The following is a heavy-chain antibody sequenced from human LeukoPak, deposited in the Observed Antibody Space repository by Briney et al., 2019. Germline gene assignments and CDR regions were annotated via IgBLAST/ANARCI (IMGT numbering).Heavy chain of an antibody. CDR3: AREGLGSGRGGDFDL. V-gene: IGHV4-38-2*02. D-gene: IGHD2-15*01. Sequence: SETLSLTCTVSGYSISSGYYWGWIRHPPGKGLEWIGSIHHSGSTYYNPSLKRRVTISIDTSENQFSLKLTSVPAADTAVYYCAREGLGSGRGGDFDLWGRGTLVTVSS. CDR1: GYSISSGYY. J-gene: IGHJ2*01. CDR2: IHHSGST.